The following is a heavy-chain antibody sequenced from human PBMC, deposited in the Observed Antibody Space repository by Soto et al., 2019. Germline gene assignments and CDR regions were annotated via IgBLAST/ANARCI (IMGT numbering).Heavy chain of an antibody. V-gene: IGHV1-18*01. CDR1: GYTFTSYG. CDR2: ISAYNGNT. CDR3: ARKPNSRLASYYYYGMDV. J-gene: IGHJ6*02. Sequence: QVQLVQSGAEVKKPGASVKVSCKASGYTFTSYGISWVRQAPGQGLEWMGWISAYNGNTNYAQKLQGRVTMTTDTHTSTXXMELRSLRSDDTAVYYCARKPNSRLASYYYYGMDVWGQGTTVTVSS. D-gene: IGHD6-13*01.